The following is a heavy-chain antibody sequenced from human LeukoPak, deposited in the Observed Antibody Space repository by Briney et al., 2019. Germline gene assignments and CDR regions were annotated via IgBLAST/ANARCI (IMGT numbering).Heavy chain of an antibody. V-gene: IGHV1-2*02. Sequence: ASVKVSCKASGYTFTGYYMHWVRQAPGQGLGWMGWINPNSGGTNYAQKFQGRVTMTRDMSTSTVYMELSSLRSEDTAVYYCASGTVVTPGGYWGQGTLVTVSS. J-gene: IGHJ4*02. CDR1: GYTFTGYY. CDR2: INPNSGGT. CDR3: ASGTVVTPGGY. D-gene: IGHD4-23*01.